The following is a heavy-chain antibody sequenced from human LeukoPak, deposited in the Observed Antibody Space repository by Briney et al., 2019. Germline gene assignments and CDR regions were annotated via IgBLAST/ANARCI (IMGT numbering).Heavy chain of an antibody. J-gene: IGHJ4*02. CDR1: GYSISIGYY. CDR3: ASEYFDWLSPTYY. CDR2: IYHSGST. Sequence: SETLSLTCTVSGYSISIGYYWGWIGQPPGKGLEWIGSIYHSGSTYYKPSLKSRVTISVDTSKNQFSLKLSSVTAADTAVYYCASEYFDWLSPTYYWGQGTLVTVSS. V-gene: IGHV4-38-2*02. D-gene: IGHD3-9*01.